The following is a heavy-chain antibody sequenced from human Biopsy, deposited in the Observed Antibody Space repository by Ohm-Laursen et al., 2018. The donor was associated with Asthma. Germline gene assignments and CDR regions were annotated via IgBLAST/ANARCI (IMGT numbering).Heavy chain of an antibody. CDR3: ARTYYDFLTGQVNDAFDI. CDR1: GYTFINYA. Sequence: ASVKVSCKTSGYTFINYAIHWVRQAPGQRLEWMGWINAGNGNTKYSQKFQGRVTITRDTSASTAYMELSSLRSEDTAVYYCARTYYDFLTGQVNDAFDIWGQGTMVTVSS. V-gene: IGHV1-3*01. CDR2: INAGNGNT. J-gene: IGHJ3*02. D-gene: IGHD3-9*01.